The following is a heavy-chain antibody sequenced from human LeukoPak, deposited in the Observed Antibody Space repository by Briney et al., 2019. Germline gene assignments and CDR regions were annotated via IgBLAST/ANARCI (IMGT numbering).Heavy chain of an antibody. J-gene: IGHJ3*02. D-gene: IGHD1-14*01. CDR3: ARDVVAAGATGTFDI. CDR2: IKQDGSEK. CDR1: TFTFSNYW. Sequence: GGSLRLSCAASTFTFSNYWMSWVRQAPGKGLEWVANIKQDGSEKYYVDSVKGRFTISRDNAKTSLYLQMNSLRADDTAVYYCARDVVAAGATGTFDIWGQGTMVTVSS. V-gene: IGHV3-7*03.